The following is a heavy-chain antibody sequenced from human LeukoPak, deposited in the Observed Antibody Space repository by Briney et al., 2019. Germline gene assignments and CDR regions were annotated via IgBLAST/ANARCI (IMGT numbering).Heavy chain of an antibody. Sequence: PGGSLRLSCSASGLTVTNAWMNWVRRAPGEGLDWVGRIASKTDGGATDYAAPVKGRFTISRDDSKNTLNLQMNSLKTEDTAVYYCTTGIRGGWGQGTLVTVSS. CDR3: TTGIRGG. J-gene: IGHJ4*02. V-gene: IGHV3-15*07. CDR1: GLTVTNAW. D-gene: IGHD3-10*01. CDR2: IASKTDGGAT.